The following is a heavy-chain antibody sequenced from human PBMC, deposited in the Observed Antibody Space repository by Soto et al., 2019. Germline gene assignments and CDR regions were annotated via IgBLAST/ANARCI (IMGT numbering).Heavy chain of an antibody. V-gene: IGHV1-69*12. CDR2: IIPILGTA. CDR3: ARDSAERGDFDL. CDR1: GDTFSSYT. J-gene: IGHJ2*01. Sequence: QVQLVQSGAEVKKPGSSVKVSCKASGDTFSSYTMNSVRQAPGQGPEWMGGIIPILGTANYAQKFQGRVTLIADESTRTAYMELSGLRSADTAVSYCARDSAERGDFDLRGRGTLVTVSS.